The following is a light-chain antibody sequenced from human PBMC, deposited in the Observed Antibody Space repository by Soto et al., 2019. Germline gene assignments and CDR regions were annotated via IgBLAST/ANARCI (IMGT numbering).Light chain of an antibody. CDR3: QQYNNWPRT. Sequence: EIVMTQSPATLSVSPGERATLSCRASQSIAGNLAWYQQKPGQAPRLLIYGASTRATGIPARFSGSGSGTEFTLTISSLQAEDFAVYYCQQYNNWPRTFGQGTKVEIK. J-gene: IGKJ1*01. CDR2: GAS. V-gene: IGKV3-15*01. CDR1: QSIAGN.